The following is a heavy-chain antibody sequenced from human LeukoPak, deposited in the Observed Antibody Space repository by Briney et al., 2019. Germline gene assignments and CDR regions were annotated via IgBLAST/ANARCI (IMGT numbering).Heavy chain of an antibody. D-gene: IGHD3-22*01. CDR3: ARGRRHHYYDSSGYYVY. J-gene: IGHJ4*02. Sequence: SETLSLTCAVYGGSFSGYYWSWIRQPPGKGLEWIGEINHSGSTNYNLSLKSRVTISVDTSKNQFSLKLSSVTAADTAVYYCARGRRHHYYDSSGYYVYWGQGTLVTVSS. V-gene: IGHV4-34*01. CDR1: GGSFSGYY. CDR2: INHSGST.